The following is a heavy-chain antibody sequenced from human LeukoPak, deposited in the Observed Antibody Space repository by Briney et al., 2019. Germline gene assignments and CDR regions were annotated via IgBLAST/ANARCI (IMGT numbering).Heavy chain of an antibody. J-gene: IGHJ4*02. CDR3: AREGSSWYRREIDY. Sequence: GGSLRLSCAASGFTFSSYWMSWVRQAPGKGLEWVANIKQDGSEKYYVDSVKGRFTISRDNAKNSLYLQMNSLRAEDTAVYYCAREGSSWYRREIDYWGQGTLVTVFS. V-gene: IGHV3-7*01. CDR1: GFTFSSYW. CDR2: IKQDGSEK. D-gene: IGHD6-13*01.